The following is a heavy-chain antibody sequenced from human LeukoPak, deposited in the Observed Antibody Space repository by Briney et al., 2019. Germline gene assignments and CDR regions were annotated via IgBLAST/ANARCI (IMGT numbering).Heavy chain of an antibody. D-gene: IGHD6-6*01. CDR2: IIPILGIA. Sequence: ASVKFSCKASGGTFSSYAISWVRQAPGQGLEWMRRIIPILGIANYAQKFQGRVTITADKSTSTAYMELSSLRSEDTAVYYCAREVSSHGNDYWGQGTLVTVSS. J-gene: IGHJ4*02. CDR3: AREVSSHGNDY. CDR1: GGTFSSYA. V-gene: IGHV1-69*04.